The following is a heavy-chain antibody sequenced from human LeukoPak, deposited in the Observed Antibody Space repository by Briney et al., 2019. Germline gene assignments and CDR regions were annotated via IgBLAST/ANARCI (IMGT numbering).Heavy chain of an antibody. CDR3: ASRRSSGVCDY. CDR1: GSSITNYY. V-gene: IGHV4-59*01. CDR2: ASFSETT. J-gene: IGHJ4*02. Sequence: SETLSLTCTISGSSITNYYWTWIRQPPGKGLEWIGYASFSETTDYNPSLKNRVTISVDTSKNQFSLKLNSVTAADTAVYYCASRRSSGVCDYWGQGALVTVSS. D-gene: IGHD2-8*01.